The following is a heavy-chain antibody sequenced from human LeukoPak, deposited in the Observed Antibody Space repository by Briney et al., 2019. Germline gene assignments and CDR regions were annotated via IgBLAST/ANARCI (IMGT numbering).Heavy chain of an antibody. J-gene: IGHJ4*02. CDR1: GFTFSSYG. CDR2: IWYDGSNK. V-gene: IGHV3-33*06. Sequence: GGSLRLSCAASGFTFSSYGMHWVRQAPGKGLEWVAVIWYDGSNKYYADSVKGRFTISRDNSKSTLYLQMNSLRAEDTAVYYCAKELRYFDWPRYYFDYWGQGTLVTVSS. D-gene: IGHD3-9*01. CDR3: AKELRYFDWPRYYFDY.